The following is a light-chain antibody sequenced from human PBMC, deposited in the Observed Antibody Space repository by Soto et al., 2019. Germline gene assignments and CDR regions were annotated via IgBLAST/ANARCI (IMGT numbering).Light chain of an antibody. CDR3: SSYAGGTNLV. V-gene: IGLV2-8*01. CDR2: EVS. Sequence: QSALTQPPSASGSPGQSVTISCTGTSSDVGGHDYVSWYQQYPGKAPKLIIYEVSKRPSGVPDRFSGSKSVNTASLTVSGLQAGDEADYYCSSYAGGTNLVFGGGTQLTVL. J-gene: IGLJ2*01. CDR1: SSDVGGHDY.